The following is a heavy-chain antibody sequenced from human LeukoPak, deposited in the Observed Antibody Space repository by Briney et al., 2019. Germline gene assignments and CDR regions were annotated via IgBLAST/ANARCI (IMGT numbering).Heavy chain of an antibody. D-gene: IGHD3-10*01. CDR2: ISSSGSTI. CDR3: ASHKAYYASAPTNNWSAP. V-gene: IGHV3-11*04. J-gene: IGHJ5*02. Sequence: GGSLRLSCAAPGFTFSDYYMSSIRQVPGQGLQWVSYISSSGSTIYYADSVKGRFTISSDNAKTSLYLPMNRLRAEATPLHYFASHKAYYASAPTNNWSAPCAQAPLLTVAS. CDR1: GFTFSDYY.